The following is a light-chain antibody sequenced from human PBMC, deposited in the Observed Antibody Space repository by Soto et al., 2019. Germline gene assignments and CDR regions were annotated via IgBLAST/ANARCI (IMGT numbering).Light chain of an antibody. J-gene: IGKJ2*01. CDR2: DAS. V-gene: IGKV3-11*01. CDR1: QSISIY. Sequence: EIVLTQSPATLSLSPGERATLSCRASQSISIYLAWYQKKPDQAPRLLIHDASNRATGIPARFSGSGSGTDFTLTITSLEPEDFAVDYCQQRRNWHSYTFGQGTKLEIK. CDR3: QQRRNWHSYT.